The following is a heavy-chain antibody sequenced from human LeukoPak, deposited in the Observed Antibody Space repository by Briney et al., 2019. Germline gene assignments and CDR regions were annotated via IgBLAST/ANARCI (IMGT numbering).Heavy chain of an antibody. D-gene: IGHD3-10*01. Sequence: ASVKVSCKTSGYTFSSHSMNWVRQAPGQGLEWLGWISPYNGNTKYAQKIQGRATMTTDTSTSTAYLELRSLRSDDTAVYYCARVVGSGTPQDYWGQGTLVTVSS. CDR2: ISPYNGNT. CDR1: GYTFSSHS. CDR3: ARVVGSGTPQDY. V-gene: IGHV1-18*01. J-gene: IGHJ4*02.